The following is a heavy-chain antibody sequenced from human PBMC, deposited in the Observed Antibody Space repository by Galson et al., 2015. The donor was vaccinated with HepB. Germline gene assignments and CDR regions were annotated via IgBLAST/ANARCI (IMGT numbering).Heavy chain of an antibody. V-gene: IGHV3-23*01. Sequence: SLRLSCAASGFTFSNYAMTWVRQAPGKGLEWVSSISAGGDTTYYADSVKGRFTISRDNAKKMLSLRTNSLRAEDTAVYYCAKGDVWGSAAGNYGMDVWGQGTTVTVS. J-gene: IGHJ6*02. D-gene: IGHD3-16*01. CDR3: AKGDVWGSAAGNYGMDV. CDR1: GFTFSNYA. CDR2: ISAGGDTT.